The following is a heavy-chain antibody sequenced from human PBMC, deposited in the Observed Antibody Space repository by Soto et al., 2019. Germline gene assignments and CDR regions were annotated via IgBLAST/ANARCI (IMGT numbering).Heavy chain of an antibody. CDR1: GGSISSSTYY. Sequence: QLQLQESGPGLVKPSETLSLTCTVSGGSISSSTYYWGWVRQPPGKGLEWIGSIYFGGSTYYTPSLKSRVTISVDTSKSQFSLKLSSVTAADTAVYYCARRGGPADFWGQGTLVTVSS. CDR3: ARRGGPADF. V-gene: IGHV4-39*01. D-gene: IGHD2-15*01. J-gene: IGHJ4*02. CDR2: IYFGGST.